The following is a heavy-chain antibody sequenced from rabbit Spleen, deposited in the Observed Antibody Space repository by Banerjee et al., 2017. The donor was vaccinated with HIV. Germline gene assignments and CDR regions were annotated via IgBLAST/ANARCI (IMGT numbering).Heavy chain of an antibody. CDR3: ARDSGSSFSSYGMDL. V-gene: IGHV1S40*01. Sequence: QSLEESGGGLVQPEGSLTLTCKASGFSFISGYYVCWVRQAPGKGLEWIACIDTGSSGFSYFASWAKGRFTISKTSSTTVTLQMTSLTAADTATYFCARDSGSSFSSYGMDLWGPGTLVTVS. D-gene: IGHD8-1*01. J-gene: IGHJ6*01. CDR2: IDTGSSGFS. CDR1: GFSFISGYY.